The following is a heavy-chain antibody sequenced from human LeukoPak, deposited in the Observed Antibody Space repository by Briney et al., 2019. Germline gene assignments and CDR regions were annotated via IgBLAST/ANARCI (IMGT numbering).Heavy chain of an antibody. J-gene: IGHJ2*01. CDR1: GFTLSSFG. D-gene: IGHD5-18*01. V-gene: IGHV3-30*18. CDR2: ISDDGSNT. Sequence: GGSLRLSCTAPGFTLSSFGMHWVRQAPGKGLEWAAVISDDGSNTYYADSVKGRFTISRDNSKNTLYLQLNSLRTEDTAVYYCAKDADTATIIYWYFDLWGRGTLVTVSS. CDR3: AKDADTATIIYWYFDL.